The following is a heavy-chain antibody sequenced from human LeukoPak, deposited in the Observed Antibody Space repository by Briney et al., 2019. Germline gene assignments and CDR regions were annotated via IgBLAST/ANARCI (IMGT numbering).Heavy chain of an antibody. D-gene: IGHD2-2*01. J-gene: IGHJ4*02. CDR2: ISSSGSTI. CDR3: AREHVPPGVDY. CDR1: GFTFSSYE. Sequence: PGGSLRLSCAASGFTFSSYEMNWVRQAPGKGLEWVSYISSSGSTIYYADSVKDRFTISRDNAKNSLYLQMNSLRAEDTAVYYCAREHVPPGVDYWGQGTLVTVSS. V-gene: IGHV3-48*03.